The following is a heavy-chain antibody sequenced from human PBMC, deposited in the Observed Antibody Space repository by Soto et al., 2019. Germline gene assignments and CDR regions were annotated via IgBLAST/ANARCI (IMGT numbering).Heavy chain of an antibody. J-gene: IGHJ1*01. V-gene: IGHV4-59*08. CDR1: GGSISSYY. Sequence: SETLSLTCTVSGGSISSYYWSWIRQPPGKGLEWIGYIYYSGCTNYNPSLKSRVTIPVDTSKNQFALKLSSVTAADTAVYYCARSLAYCGGDCYYTFQHWGQGTLVTVSS. CDR2: IYYSGCT. D-gene: IGHD2-21*01. CDR3: ARSLAYCGGDCYYTFQH.